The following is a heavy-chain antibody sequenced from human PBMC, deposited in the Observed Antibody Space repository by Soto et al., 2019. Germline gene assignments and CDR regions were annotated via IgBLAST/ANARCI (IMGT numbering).Heavy chain of an antibody. V-gene: IGHV1-2*02. CDR3: ARCENPYYDFWSGYLY. D-gene: IGHD3-3*01. Sequence: ASEKVSCKASGYTFTGYYMHWVRQAPGQGLEWMGWINPNSGGTNYAQKFQGRVTMTRDTSISTAYMELSRLRSDDTAVYYCARCENPYYDFWSGYLYWGQGTLVTVSS. CDR2: INPNSGGT. J-gene: IGHJ4*02. CDR1: GYTFTGYY.